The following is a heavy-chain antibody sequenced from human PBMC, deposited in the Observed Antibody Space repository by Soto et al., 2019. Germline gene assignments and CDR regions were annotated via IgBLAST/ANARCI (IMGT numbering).Heavy chain of an antibody. D-gene: IGHD2-21*01. Sequence: QEQLVDSGGGMVQPGGSLRLSCAVSGFTLDTYGMHWVRQAAGQGLEWVAVSWHDGRHLDYADSVRGRFTVFRDDSKNTLLLEMNGLRGDDMAVYYCARDWGACTPGECYSHGFDLWGQGTLVTVSS. J-gene: IGHJ3*01. CDR1: GFTLDTYG. CDR3: ARDWGACTPGECYSHGFDL. CDR2: SWHDGRHL. V-gene: IGHV3-33*01.